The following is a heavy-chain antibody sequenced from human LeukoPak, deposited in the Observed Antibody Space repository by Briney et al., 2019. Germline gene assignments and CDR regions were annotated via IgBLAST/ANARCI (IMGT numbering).Heavy chain of an antibody. CDR1: GFSFSSYW. J-gene: IGHJ6*03. Sequence: GGSLRLSCEASGFSFSSYWMSWVRLAPGKGPEWVAGIKQDESEKYSVDSVKGRFIISRDNAKNSVFLQMNSLRAEDTALYYCARLSAYYYGSYFYYYMDVWGKGTTVTVSS. CDR2: IKQDESEK. D-gene: IGHD3-10*01. V-gene: IGHV3-7*01. CDR3: ARLSAYYYGSYFYYYMDV.